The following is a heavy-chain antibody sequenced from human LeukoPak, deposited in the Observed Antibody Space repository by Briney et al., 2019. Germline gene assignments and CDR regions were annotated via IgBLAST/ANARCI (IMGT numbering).Heavy chain of an antibody. D-gene: IGHD3-3*01. CDR1: GYAFTSYG. CDR3: ARVLGSGYSYDAFDI. Sequence: ASVKVSCKASGYAFTSYGISWVRQAPGQGLEWMGWISGYNGNTNYAQKLQGRVTMTTDTSTSTAYMELRSLRSDDTAVYYCARVLGSGYSYDAFDIWGQGTMVTVSS. V-gene: IGHV1-18*01. CDR2: ISGYNGNT. J-gene: IGHJ3*02.